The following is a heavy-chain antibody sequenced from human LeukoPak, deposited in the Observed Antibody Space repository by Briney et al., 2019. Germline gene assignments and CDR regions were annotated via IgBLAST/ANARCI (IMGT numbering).Heavy chain of an antibody. J-gene: IGHJ4*02. CDR3: AKDMESSNYVIFD. Sequence: GGSLRLSCAASGFTFSNYGMHWVRQAPGKGLEWVAVIWNDGSDRDYADSVKGRLTISRDNSKNTVYLQMNSLRAEDTAVYYCAKDMESSNYVIFDWGQGTLVTVSS. V-gene: IGHV3-30*02. CDR2: IWNDGSDR. CDR1: GFTFSNYG. D-gene: IGHD4-11*01.